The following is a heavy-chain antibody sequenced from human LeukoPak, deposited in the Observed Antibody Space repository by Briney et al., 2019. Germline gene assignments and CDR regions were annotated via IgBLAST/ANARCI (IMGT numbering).Heavy chain of an antibody. CDR1: GDSVSGYY. V-gene: IGHV4-4*07. CDR3: ARGGTVTPFDY. CDR2: IYTSGDT. Sequence: SETLSLTCTVSGDSVSGYYWSWVRQPAGKGLEWIGRIYTSGDTNYSPSLKSRLTLSLDTSKNQFSLKLTSVTAADTAVYYCARGGTVTPFDYWGQGTLVTVSS. D-gene: IGHD4-17*01. J-gene: IGHJ4*02.